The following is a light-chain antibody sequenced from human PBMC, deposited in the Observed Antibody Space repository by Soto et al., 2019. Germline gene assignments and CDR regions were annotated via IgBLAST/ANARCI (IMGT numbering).Light chain of an antibody. V-gene: IGLV2-23*01. CDR1: SSDVGSYNL. J-gene: IGLJ7*01. Sequence: QSVLTQPASVSGSPGQSITISCTGTSSDVGSYNLVSWYQQHPGKAPKLMIYEGSKRPSGVSNRFSDSKSGNTASLTISGLQAEDEADYYCCSYAGSSTHAVFGGGTQLTVL. CDR2: EGS. CDR3: CSYAGSSTHAV.